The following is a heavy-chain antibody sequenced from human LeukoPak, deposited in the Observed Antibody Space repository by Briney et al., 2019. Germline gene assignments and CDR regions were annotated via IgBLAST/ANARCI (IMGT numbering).Heavy chain of an antibody. J-gene: IGHJ5*02. V-gene: IGHV1-69*13. Sequence: ASVKVSCKASGGTFSSYAISWVRQAPGQGLEWMGGIIPIFGTANYAQKFQGRVTITADESTSTAYMELSSLRSEDTAVYYCAREKLNGYNLKTWGQGTLVTVSS. D-gene: IGHD5-24*01. CDR2: IIPIFGTA. CDR1: GGTFSSYA. CDR3: AREKLNGYNLKT.